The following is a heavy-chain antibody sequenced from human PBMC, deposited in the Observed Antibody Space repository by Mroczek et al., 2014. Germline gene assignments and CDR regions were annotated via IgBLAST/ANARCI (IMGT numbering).Heavy chain of an antibody. CDR2: IWYDGSNK. CDR3: ARDSKVVVPAAAMFIGY. D-gene: IGHD2-2*01. V-gene: IGHV3-33*01. CDR1: GFTFSSYG. J-gene: IGHJ4*02. Sequence: QVQLVQSGGGVVQPGRSLRLSCAASGFTFSSYGMHWVRQAPGKGLEWVAVIWYDGSNKYYADSVKGRFTISRDNSKNTLYLQMNSLRAEDTAVYYCARDSKVVVPAAAMFIGYWGQGTLVTVSS.